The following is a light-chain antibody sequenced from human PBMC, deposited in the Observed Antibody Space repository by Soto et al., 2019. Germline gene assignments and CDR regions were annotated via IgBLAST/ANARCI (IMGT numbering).Light chain of an antibody. Sequence: EIVLTQSPATLSLSPGERATLSCRASQSVSSYLAWYQQKPGQAPRLLIYDASNRATGIPARFSGSGSGTDFILTISCLEPEDFAVYYCQQRSNWPYTFGQGTKREIK. CDR2: DAS. J-gene: IGKJ2*01. CDR3: QQRSNWPYT. CDR1: QSVSSY. V-gene: IGKV3-11*01.